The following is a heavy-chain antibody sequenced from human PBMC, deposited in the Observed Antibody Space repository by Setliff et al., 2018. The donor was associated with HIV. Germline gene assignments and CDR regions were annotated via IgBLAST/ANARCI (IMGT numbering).Heavy chain of an antibody. CDR3: ARQKPLAAAAVDV. J-gene: IGHJ6*02. D-gene: IGHD6-13*01. CDR2: IYYSGST. V-gene: IGHV4-39*01. CDR1: GGSISSSSYY. Sequence: PSETLSLTCTVSGGSISSSSYYWGWIRQPPGKGLEWIGSIYYSGSTYYNPSLKSRVTISVDTSKNQFSLKLSSVTAADTAVYYCARQKPLAAAAVDVWGQGTTVTVSS.